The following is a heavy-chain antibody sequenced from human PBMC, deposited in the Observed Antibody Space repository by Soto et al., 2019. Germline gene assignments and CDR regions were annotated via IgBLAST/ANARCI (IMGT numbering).Heavy chain of an antibody. Sequence: EVQLVETGGGLIQPGGSLRLSCAASGFTVSSNYMSWVRQAPGKGLEWVSVIYSGGSTYYADSVKGRFTISRDNSKNTLYLQMNSLRAEDTAVYYCARDGGRYSSGWYSIWGQGTLVTVSS. CDR3: ARDGGRYSSGWYSI. V-gene: IGHV3-53*02. D-gene: IGHD6-19*01. CDR1: GFTVSSNY. CDR2: IYSGGST. J-gene: IGHJ4*02.